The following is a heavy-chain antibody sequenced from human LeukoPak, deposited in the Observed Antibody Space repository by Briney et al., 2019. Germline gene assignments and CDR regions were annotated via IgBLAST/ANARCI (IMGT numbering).Heavy chain of an antibody. CDR2: IWYDASDR. CDR1: GFTFSSFG. V-gene: IGHV3-33*01. CDR3: VRGVGVSRFNYFDP. D-gene: IGHD5-24*01. Sequence: PGRCLTLSCSAPGFTFSSFGMHWGRQAPGKGGGWVAVIWYDASDRYYADSVKGRFTISRDNSKNTLFLQMNSLRDDDTAVYYCVRGVGVSRFNYFDPWGQGTLVVVSS. J-gene: IGHJ5*02.